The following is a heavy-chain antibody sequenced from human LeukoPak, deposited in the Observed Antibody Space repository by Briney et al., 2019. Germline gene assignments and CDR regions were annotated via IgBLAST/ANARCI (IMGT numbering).Heavy chain of an antibody. CDR2: VFYSGST. CDR1: DGSIYTYY. V-gene: IGHV4-59*08. Sequence: SETLSLTCTVSDGSIYTYYWSWIRQPPGKGLEWIGYVFYSGSTNYNPSLKSRVTISLDTSKNQFSLKLSSVTAADTAVYYCARSRGVAGMFYYGMDVWGQGTTVTVSS. CDR3: ARSRGVAGMFYYGMDV. D-gene: IGHD6-19*01. J-gene: IGHJ6*02.